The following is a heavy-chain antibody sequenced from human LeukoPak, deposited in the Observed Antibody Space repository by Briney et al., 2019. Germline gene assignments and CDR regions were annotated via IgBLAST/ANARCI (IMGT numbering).Heavy chain of an antibody. Sequence: ATVKVSCKASGGTFSRYAISWVRQAPGQGLEWMGGIIPIFGTANYAQKFQGRVTITVDESTSTAYMELSSLRSEDTAVYYCASVGPDGYSYGSFDYWGQGTLVTVSS. D-gene: IGHD5-18*01. CDR3: ASVGPDGYSYGSFDY. CDR2: IIPIFGTA. J-gene: IGHJ4*02. CDR1: GGTFSRYA. V-gene: IGHV1-69*01.